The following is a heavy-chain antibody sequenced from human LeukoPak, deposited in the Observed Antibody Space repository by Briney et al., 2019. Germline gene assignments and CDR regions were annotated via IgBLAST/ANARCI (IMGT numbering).Heavy chain of an antibody. V-gene: IGHV4-39*07. CDR2: IYYSGNT. Sequence: SETLSLTCTVSGGSISSSSYYWGWIRQPPGKGLEWIGSIYYSGNTYYNPSLKSRVTISVDTSKNQFSLKLSSVTAADTAVYYCARALRGLGSGSPQALNYWGQGTLVTVSS. D-gene: IGHD3-10*02. J-gene: IGHJ4*02. CDR3: ARALRGLGSGSPQALNY. CDR1: GGSISSSSYY.